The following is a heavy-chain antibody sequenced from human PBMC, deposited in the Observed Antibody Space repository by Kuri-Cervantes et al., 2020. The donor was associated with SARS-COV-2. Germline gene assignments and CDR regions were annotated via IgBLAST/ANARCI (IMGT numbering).Heavy chain of an antibody. J-gene: IGHJ4*02. CDR1: GDFFTSYW. CDR2: IYPGDSDT. Sequence: SWNVSGDFFTSYWTGWVRQTPGQGLGWVGIIYPGDSDTRYSPSYHGPVTSSADKSISTAYLRWSSLKASATAMYYCASSLNYHFSIGPNYFDYWGQGTLVTVSS. D-gene: IGHD3-3*01. V-gene: IGHV5-51*01. CDR3: ASSLNYHFSIGPNYFDY.